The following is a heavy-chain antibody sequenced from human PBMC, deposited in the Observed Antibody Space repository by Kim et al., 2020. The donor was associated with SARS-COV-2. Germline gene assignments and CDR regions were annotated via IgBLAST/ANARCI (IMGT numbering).Heavy chain of an antibody. J-gene: IGHJ6*02. CDR1: GFTVSSNY. CDR3: ARDHRRWLQSLYYYYGMDV. Sequence: GGSLRLSCAASGFTVSSNYMSWVRQAPGKGLEWVSVIYSGGSTYYADSVKGRFTISRDNSKNTLYLQMNSLRAEDTAVYYCARDHRRWLQSLYYYYGMDVWGQGTTVTVSS. V-gene: IGHV3-66*01. CDR2: IYSGGST. D-gene: IGHD5-12*01.